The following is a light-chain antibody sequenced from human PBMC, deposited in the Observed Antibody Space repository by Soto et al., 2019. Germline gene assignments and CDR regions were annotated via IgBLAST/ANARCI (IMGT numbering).Light chain of an antibody. CDR2: DAS. J-gene: IGKJ3*01. CDR3: QQRSNFSPEVT. Sequence: EIVLTQSPDTLSLSPGERATLSCRASQSVSSSLAWYQQKPGQAPRLLIYDASNRATGIPARFSGSGSGTDFTLTISSLESADFAVYYCQQRSNFSPEVTFGPGTKVDIK. CDR1: QSVSSS. V-gene: IGKV3-11*01.